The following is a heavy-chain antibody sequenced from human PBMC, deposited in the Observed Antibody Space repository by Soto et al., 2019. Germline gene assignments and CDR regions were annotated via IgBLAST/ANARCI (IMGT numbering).Heavy chain of an antibody. CDR2: ISYDGSNK. J-gene: IGHJ4*02. V-gene: IGHV3-30*18. CDR3: AKDLFVEASSGATFDY. Sequence: GGSLRLSCAASGFTFSSYGMHWVRQAPGKGLEWVAVISYDGSNKYYADSVKGRFTISRDNSKNTLYLQMNSLRAEDTAVYYCAKDLFVEASSGATFDYWGQGTLVTVSS. D-gene: IGHD6-19*01. CDR1: GFTFSSYG.